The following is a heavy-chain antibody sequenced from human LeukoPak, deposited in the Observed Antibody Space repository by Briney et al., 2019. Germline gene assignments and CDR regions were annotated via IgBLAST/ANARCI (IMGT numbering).Heavy chain of an antibody. V-gene: IGHV4-34*01. CDR3: ARGNILSGYCFDF. J-gene: IGHJ4*02. CDR2: INHSGST. CDR1: GGSFSGYY. D-gene: IGHD3-9*01. Sequence: PSETLSLTCAVYGGSFSGYYWSWIRQPPGKGLEWIGEINHSGSTNYNPSLKSRVTISVDTSKNQFSLKLSSVTAADTAVYYCARGNILSGYCFDFWGQGALVTVSS.